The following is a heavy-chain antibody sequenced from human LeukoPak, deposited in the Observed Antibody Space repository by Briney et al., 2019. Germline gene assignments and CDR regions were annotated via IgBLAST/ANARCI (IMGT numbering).Heavy chain of an antibody. Sequence: SETLSLTCTDSGGSISSSSYYWGWIRQPPGKGLEWIGSIYYSGSTHYNPSLKSRVTISVDTSKNQFSLKLSSVTAADTAVYYCARHGSGSYYWNYYYYGMDVWGQGTTVTVSS. CDR1: GGSISSSSYY. CDR2: IYYSGST. D-gene: IGHD3-10*01. CDR3: ARHGSGSYYWNYYYYGMDV. V-gene: IGHV4-39*01. J-gene: IGHJ6*02.